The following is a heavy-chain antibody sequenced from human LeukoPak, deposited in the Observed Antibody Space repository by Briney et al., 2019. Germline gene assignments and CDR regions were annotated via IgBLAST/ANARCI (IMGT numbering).Heavy chain of an antibody. D-gene: IGHD2-2*01. V-gene: IGHV4-34*01. CDR1: GGSFSGYY. J-gene: IGHJ5*02. CDR2: INHSGST. CDR3: ARGIVVVPAAMGDWFDP. Sequence: SGTLSLTCAVYGGSFSGYYWSWIRQPPGKGLEWIGEINHSGSTNYNPSLKSRVTISVDTSKNQFSLKLSSVTAADTAVYYCARGIVVVPAAMGDWFDPWGQGTLVTVSS.